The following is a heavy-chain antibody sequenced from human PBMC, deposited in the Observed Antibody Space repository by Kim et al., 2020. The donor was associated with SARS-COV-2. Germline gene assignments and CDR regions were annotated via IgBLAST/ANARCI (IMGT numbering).Heavy chain of an antibody. J-gene: IGHJ4*02. CDR3: AKGTGSGTYSSFDY. Sequence: ADSVKGRFTISRDNSKNTLYLQMNSLRAEDTAVYYCAKGTGSGTYSSFDYWGQGTLVTVSS. D-gene: IGHD3-10*01. V-gene: IGHV3-23*01.